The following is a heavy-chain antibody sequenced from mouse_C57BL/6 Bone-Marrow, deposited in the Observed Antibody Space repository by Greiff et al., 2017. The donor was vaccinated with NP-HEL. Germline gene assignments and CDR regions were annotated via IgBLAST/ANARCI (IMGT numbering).Heavy chain of an antibody. CDR2: IHPNSGST. Sequence: QVQLQQPGAELVKPGASVKLSCKASGYTFTSYWMHWVKQRPGQGLEWIGMIHPNSGSTNYNEKFKSKATLTVDKSSSTAYMQLSSLTSEDSAVYYCARSSPSDYYAMDYWGQGTSVTVSS. V-gene: IGHV1-64*01. CDR3: ARSSPSDYYAMDY. CDR1: GYTFTSYW. D-gene: IGHD6-1*01. J-gene: IGHJ4*01.